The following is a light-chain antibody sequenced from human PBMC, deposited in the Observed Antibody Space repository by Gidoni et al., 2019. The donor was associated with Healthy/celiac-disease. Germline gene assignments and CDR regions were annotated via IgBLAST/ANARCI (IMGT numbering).Light chain of an antibody. CDR3: QQSYSTPPT. J-gene: IGKJ5*01. Sequence: DIQMTQSASSLPASVGDRVTITCRASQSISSYLNWYQQKPGKAPKLLIYAASSLQSGVPSRFSGSGSGTDFTLTISSLQPEDFATYYCQQSYSTPPTFGQGTRLEIK. CDR2: AAS. V-gene: IGKV1-39*01. CDR1: QSISSY.